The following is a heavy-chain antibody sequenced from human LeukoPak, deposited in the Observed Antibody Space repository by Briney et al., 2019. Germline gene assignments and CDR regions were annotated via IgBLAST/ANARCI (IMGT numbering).Heavy chain of an antibody. CDR2: IDTNTGNP. CDR3: ARGYDSSGYFSD. CDR1: GYTFSSNA. V-gene: IGHV7-4-1*02. J-gene: IGHJ4*02. Sequence: ASVKVSCRASGYTFSSNAINWVRQAPGQGLEWMGWIDTNTGNPTYAQGFTGQFVFSLDTSVSTAYLQISSLKAEDTAEYFCARGYDSSGYFSDWGQGTLVTVSS. D-gene: IGHD3-22*01.